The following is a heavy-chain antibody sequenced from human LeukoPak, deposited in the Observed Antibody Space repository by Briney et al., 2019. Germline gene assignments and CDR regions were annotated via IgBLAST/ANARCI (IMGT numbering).Heavy chain of an antibody. V-gene: IGHV4-59*01. CDR2: IYYSGST. J-gene: IGHJ5*02. CDR1: GGSISSYY. D-gene: IGHD2-15*01. Sequence: SETLSLTCTVSGGSISSYYWSCIRQPPGKGLEWIGYIYYSGSTNYNPSLKSRVTISVDTSKNQFSLKLSSVTAADTAVYYCARDPGCSGGSCYSGWFDPWGQGTLVTVSS. CDR3: ARDPGCSGGSCYSGWFDP.